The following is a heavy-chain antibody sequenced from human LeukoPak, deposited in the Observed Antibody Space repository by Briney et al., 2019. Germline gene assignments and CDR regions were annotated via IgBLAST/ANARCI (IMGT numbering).Heavy chain of an antibody. Sequence: PGGSLRLSCAASGFTFSSYGMHWVRQAPGKGLEWVAVIWYDGSNKYYADSVKGRFTISRDNSKNTLYLQMNSLRAEDTAVHYCARDNHGSGSYAPYFDYWGQGTLVTVSS. J-gene: IGHJ4*02. V-gene: IGHV3-33*01. CDR1: GFTFSSYG. D-gene: IGHD3-10*01. CDR2: IWYDGSNK. CDR3: ARDNHGSGSYAPYFDY.